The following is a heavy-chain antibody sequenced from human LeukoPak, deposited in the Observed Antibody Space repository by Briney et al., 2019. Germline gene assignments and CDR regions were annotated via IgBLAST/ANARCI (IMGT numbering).Heavy chain of an antibody. Sequence: PSETLSLTCTVSGGSTSSYYWSWIRQPAAKGLEWIGRIYTSGSTNYNPSLKSRVTMSVDTSKNQFSLKLSSVTAADTAVYYCARGPAVAGYYYYYYLDVWGKGNTVIVSS. V-gene: IGHV4-4*07. J-gene: IGHJ6*03. CDR1: GGSTSSYY. D-gene: IGHD6-19*01. CDR3: ARGPAVAGYYYYYYLDV. CDR2: IYTSGST.